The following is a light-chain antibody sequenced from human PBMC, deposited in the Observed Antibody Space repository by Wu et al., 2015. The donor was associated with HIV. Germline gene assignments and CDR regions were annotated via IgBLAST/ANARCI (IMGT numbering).Light chain of an antibody. Sequence: DIQLTQSPSFLSASLGDRVTITCRASQGINNFLAWYQQKPGKAPKLLIYAASTLQTGVPSRFSGSGSGTDFTLTISSLQPEDFATYYCQQLNSYPITFGQGTRLETK. CDR3: QQLNSYPIT. CDR1: QGINNF. CDR2: AAS. V-gene: IGKV1-9*01. J-gene: IGKJ5*01.